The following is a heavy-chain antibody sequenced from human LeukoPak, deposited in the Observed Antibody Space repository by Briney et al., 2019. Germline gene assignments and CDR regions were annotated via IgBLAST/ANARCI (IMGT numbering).Heavy chain of an antibody. D-gene: IGHD3/OR15-3a*01. CDR1: GGSFSGYY. CDR2: IDHSGST. V-gene: IGHV4-34*01. CDR3: ARQTGSGLFILP. Sequence: SETLSLTCAVYGGSFSGYYWSWIRQPPGKGLEWIGEIDHSGSTNYNPSLKSRVTISVDTSKNQFSLRLTSVTAADTAVYYCARQTGSGLFILPGGQGTLVTVSS. J-gene: IGHJ4*02.